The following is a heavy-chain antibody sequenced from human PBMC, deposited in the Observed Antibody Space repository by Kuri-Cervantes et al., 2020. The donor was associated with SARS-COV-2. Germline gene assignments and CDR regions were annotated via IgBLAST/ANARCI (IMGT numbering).Heavy chain of an antibody. CDR2: IIPIFGTA. D-gene: IGHD3-3*01. CDR3: ARDFWSGYTGKDAEYFQH. J-gene: IGHJ1*01. Sequence: KISCKASGGTFSSYAISWVRQAPGQGLEWMGGIIPIFGTANYAQKFQGRVTMTRDTSISTAYMELSRLRSDDTAVYYCARDFWSGYTGKDAEYFQHWGQGTLVTVSS. CDR1: GGTFSSYA. V-gene: IGHV1-69*05.